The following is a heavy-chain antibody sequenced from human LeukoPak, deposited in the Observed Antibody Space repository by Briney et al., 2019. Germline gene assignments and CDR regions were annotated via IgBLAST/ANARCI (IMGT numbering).Heavy chain of an antibody. Sequence: GGSLSLSSAASGFTFSNYEMNWVRQAPGKGLEWSSYISSTAGTIYYTDPVKGRFTISRANAKSSLYLHMNSLRAEVTAVYYWTRSLVVIGYWGEGTLVTVSS. CDR1: GFTFSNYE. D-gene: IGHD2-15*01. CDR3: TRSLVVIGY. V-gene: IGHV3-48*03. J-gene: IGHJ4*02. CDR2: ISSTAGTI.